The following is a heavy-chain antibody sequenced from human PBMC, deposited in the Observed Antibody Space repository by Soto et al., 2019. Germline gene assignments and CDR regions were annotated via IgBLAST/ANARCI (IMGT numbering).Heavy chain of an antibody. D-gene: IGHD3-10*01. CDR1: GYNFITTW. Sequence: GESLKISCKLSGYNFITTWIGWVRQKPGKGLEWMGIIYPGDSDTRYSPSSQGQVIISVDKSITTAYVQWSSLKASDTAIYYCASPGGAIDVWGQGTMVTVSS. CDR2: IYPGDSDT. V-gene: IGHV5-51*01. CDR3: ASPGGAIDV. J-gene: IGHJ6*02.